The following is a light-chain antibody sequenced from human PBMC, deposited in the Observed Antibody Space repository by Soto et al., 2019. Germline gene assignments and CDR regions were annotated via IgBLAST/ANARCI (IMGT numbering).Light chain of an antibody. CDR2: KAS. CDR1: QTIVNL. CDR3: QQYHTYPYS. J-gene: IGKJ2*01. Sequence: DIQMTQSPSTLSASVGGRVTISCRASQTIVNLLAWYQQKPGKAPKLLIYKASTLESGVPSRFSGSGSGTEFTLTISSLQPDDWATYYCQQYHTYPYSCVQGTELVVK. V-gene: IGKV1-5*03.